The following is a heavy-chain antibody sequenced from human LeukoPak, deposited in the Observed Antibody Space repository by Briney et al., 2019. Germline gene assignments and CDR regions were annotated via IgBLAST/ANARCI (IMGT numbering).Heavy chain of an antibody. D-gene: IGHD1-1*01. CDR2: ISAYNGNT. CDR1: GYTFTIYG. J-gene: IGHJ4*02. Sequence: ASVKVSCKTSGYTFTIYGINWVRQAPGQGLEWMGWISAYNGNTNYAQNLQGRVTMTTDTSTSTAYMELRGLRSDDTAVYYCAREQLVGTYYFDFWGQGTLVTVSS. CDR3: AREQLVGTYYFDF. V-gene: IGHV1-18*01.